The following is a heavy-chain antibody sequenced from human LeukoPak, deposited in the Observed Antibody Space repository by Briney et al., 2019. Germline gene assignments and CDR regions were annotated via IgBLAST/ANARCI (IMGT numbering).Heavy chain of an antibody. CDR1: GYTFTGYY. CDR3: AREIGQQPHIPFDY. D-gene: IGHD6-13*01. CDR2: INPNSGGT. V-gene: IGHV1-2*02. Sequence: ASVTVSCKASGYTFTGYYMHWVRQAPGQGLEWMGWINPNSGGTNYAQKFQGRVTMTRDTSISTAYMELSRLRSDDTAVYYCAREIGQQPHIPFDYWGQGTLVTVSS. J-gene: IGHJ4*02.